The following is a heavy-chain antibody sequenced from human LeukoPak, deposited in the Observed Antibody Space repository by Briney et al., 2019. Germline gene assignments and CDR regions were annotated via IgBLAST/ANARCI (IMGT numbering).Heavy chain of an antibody. V-gene: IGHV3-7*01. Sequence: GGSLRLSCAASGFTFSSYWMSWVRQAPGKGLEWVANIKQDGSEKYYVDSVKGRFTISRDNAKNSLYLQMNSLRAEDTAVYYCARDGYMVRGVPHYYYYGMDVWGQGTTVTVSS. CDR3: ARDGYMVRGVPHYYYYGMDV. J-gene: IGHJ6*02. D-gene: IGHD3-10*01. CDR2: IKQDGSEK. CDR1: GFTFSSYW.